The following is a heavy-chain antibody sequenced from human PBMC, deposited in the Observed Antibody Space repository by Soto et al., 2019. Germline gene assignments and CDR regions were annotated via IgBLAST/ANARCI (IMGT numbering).Heavy chain of an antibody. V-gene: IGHV3-23*01. CDR2: ISGSGGST. CDR1: GFTFSSYA. CDR3: AKDRIWCYDSSGHDAFDI. D-gene: IGHD3-22*01. J-gene: IGHJ3*02. Sequence: PGGSLSLSCAASGFTFSSYAMSWVRQAPGKGLEWVSAISGSGGSTYYADSVKGRFTISRDNSKNTLYLQMNSLRAEDTAVYYCAKDRIWCYDSSGHDAFDIWGQGTMVTVSS.